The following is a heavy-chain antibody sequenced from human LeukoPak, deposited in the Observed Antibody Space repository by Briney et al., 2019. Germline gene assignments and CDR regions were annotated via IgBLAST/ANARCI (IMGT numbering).Heavy chain of an antibody. Sequence: SETLSLTCAVYGGPFSGYYWSWIRQPPGKGLEWIGEINHSGSTNYNPSLKSRVTISVDTSKNQFSLKLSSVTAADTAVYYCAREGGVVVVPAAKYNWFDPWGQGTLVTVSS. CDR3: AREGGVVVVPAAKYNWFDP. CDR1: GGPFSGYY. V-gene: IGHV4-34*01. D-gene: IGHD2-2*01. CDR2: INHSGST. J-gene: IGHJ5*02.